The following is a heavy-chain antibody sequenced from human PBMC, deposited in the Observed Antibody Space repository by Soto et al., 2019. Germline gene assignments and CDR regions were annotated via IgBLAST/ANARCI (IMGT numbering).Heavy chain of an antibody. V-gene: IGHV3-30*03. CDR1: GFTFSSYG. CDR3: ARAYYDILTGNYGMDV. J-gene: IGHJ6*02. CDR2: ISYDGSNK. Sequence: GGSLRLSCAASGFTFSSYGMHWVRQAPGKGLEWVAVISYDGSNKYYADSVKGRFTISRDNSKNTLYLQMNSLRAEDMAVYYCARAYYDILTGNYGMDVWGQGTTVTVSS. D-gene: IGHD3-9*01.